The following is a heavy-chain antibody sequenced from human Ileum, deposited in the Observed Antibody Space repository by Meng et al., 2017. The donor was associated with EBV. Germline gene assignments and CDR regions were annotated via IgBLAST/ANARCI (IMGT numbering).Heavy chain of an antibody. CDR3: ARDRSGGYYWFDP. Sequence: QLQLQDSGPGLVKRSGSLSLTGTVSGDFISTKNYQWGWIRQPPGKGLEWIGSISYSGTTNYNPSLKSRVTISVDTSKNQFSLNLSSVSAADTAVYYCARDRSGGYYWFDPWGQGTRVTVAS. D-gene: IGHD3-22*01. CDR1: GDFISTKNYQ. V-gene: IGHV4-39*07. CDR2: ISYSGTT. J-gene: IGHJ5*02.